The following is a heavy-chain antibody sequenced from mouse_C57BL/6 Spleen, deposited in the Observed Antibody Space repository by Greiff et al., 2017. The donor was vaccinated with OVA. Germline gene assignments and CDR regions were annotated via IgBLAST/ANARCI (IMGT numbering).Heavy chain of an antibody. Sequence: EVKLMESGGGLVKPRGSLKLSCAASGFTFSDYGMHWVRQAPEQGLEWVAYISSGSSTIYYADTVKGRFTISRDNAKNTLFLQMTSLRSEDTAMYYCATIYYDYGGFAYWGQGTLVTVSA. V-gene: IGHV5-17*01. CDR2: ISSGSSTI. J-gene: IGHJ3*01. CDR3: ATIYYDYGGFAY. CDR1: GFTFSDYG. D-gene: IGHD2-4*01.